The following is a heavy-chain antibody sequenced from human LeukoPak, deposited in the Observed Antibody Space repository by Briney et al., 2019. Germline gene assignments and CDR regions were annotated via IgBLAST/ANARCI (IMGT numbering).Heavy chain of an antibody. V-gene: IGHV1-2*06. D-gene: IGHD4-17*01. CDR2: INPNSGGT. J-gene: IGHJ4*02. CDR3: ARAQPNYGDYVN. CDR1: GYTFTGYY. Sequence: APVKVSCKASGYTFTGYYMHWVRQAPGQGLEWMGRINPNSGGTNYAQKFQGRVTMTRDTSISTAYMELSRLRSDDTAVYYCARAQPNYGDYVNWGQGTLVTVSS.